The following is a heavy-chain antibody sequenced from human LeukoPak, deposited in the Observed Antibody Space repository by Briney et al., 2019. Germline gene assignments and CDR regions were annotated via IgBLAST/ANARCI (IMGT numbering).Heavy chain of an antibody. J-gene: IGHJ4*02. CDR2: IYYSGST. D-gene: IGHD3-16*02. Sequence: SETLSLTCTVSGGSVSSGSYYWSWIRQPPGKGLEWIGYIYYSGSTNYNPSLKSRVTISVDTSKNQFSLKLSSVTAADTAVYYCARAVRDRDYVWGSYRYTFDYWGQGTLVTVSS. CDR3: ARAVRDRDYVWGSYRYTFDY. V-gene: IGHV4-61*01. CDR1: GGSVSSGSYY.